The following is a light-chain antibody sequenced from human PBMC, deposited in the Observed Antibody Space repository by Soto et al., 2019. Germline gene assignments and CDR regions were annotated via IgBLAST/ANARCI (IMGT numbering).Light chain of an antibody. CDR3: QSFDSSLSSVI. CDR2: GNT. V-gene: IGLV1-40*01. J-gene: IGLJ2*01. Sequence: QSVLTQPPSVSGAPGQRVTISCSGSKSNIGAGYDVHWYQQLPGSAPKLLIYGNTNPPSGVPDRFSGSKSGTSASLAVTGLQAEYEADYYCQSFDSSLSSVIFGGGTKLTVL. CDR1: KSNIGAGYD.